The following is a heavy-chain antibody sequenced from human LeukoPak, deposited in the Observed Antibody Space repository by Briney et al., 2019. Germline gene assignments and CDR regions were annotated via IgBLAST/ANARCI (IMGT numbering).Heavy chain of an antibody. CDR2: INPNSGGT. J-gene: IGHJ5*02. Sequence: ASVKVSCKASGYTFTGYYMHWVRQAPGQGLEWMGWINPNSGGTNYAQKFQGRVTMTRDTSISTAYMELSRLRSDDTAVYYCARDPDCISTSCYVGGWFDPWGQGTLVTVSS. CDR1: GYTFTGYY. CDR3: ARDPDCISTSCYVGGWFDP. D-gene: IGHD2-2*01. V-gene: IGHV1-2*02.